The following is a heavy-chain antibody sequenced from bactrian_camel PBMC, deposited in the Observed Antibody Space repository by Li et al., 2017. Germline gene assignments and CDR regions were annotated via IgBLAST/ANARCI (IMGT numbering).Heavy chain of an antibody. V-gene: IGHV3S55*01. Sequence: HVQLVESGGGSVQVGGSLTLSCVASGDTIGRYCMGWFRQIPDREREGVARLDAYGSATYTDSVKGRFTISRDNAGGTLSLQLNSLDLEDTAMYYCVRHSGWGLGTILYWGQGTQVTVS. CDR1: GDTIGRYC. CDR3: VRHSGWGLGTILY. CDR2: LDAYGSA. D-gene: IGHD1*01. J-gene: IGHJ4*01.